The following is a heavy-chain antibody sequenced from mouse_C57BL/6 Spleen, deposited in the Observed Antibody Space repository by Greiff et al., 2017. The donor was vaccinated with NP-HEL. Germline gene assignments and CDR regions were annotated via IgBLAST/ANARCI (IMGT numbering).Heavy chain of an antibody. CDR2: IYPGDGDT. J-gene: IGHJ2*01. CDR3: ARDYGSPLYYFDY. Sequence: VQLQQSGAELVKPGASVKISCKASGYAFSSYWMNWVKQRPGKGLEWIGQIYPGDGDTNYNGKFKGKATLTADKSSSTAYMQLSSLTSEDSAVYFCARDYGSPLYYFDYWGQGTTLTVSS. D-gene: IGHD1-1*01. V-gene: IGHV1-80*01. CDR1: GYAFSSYW.